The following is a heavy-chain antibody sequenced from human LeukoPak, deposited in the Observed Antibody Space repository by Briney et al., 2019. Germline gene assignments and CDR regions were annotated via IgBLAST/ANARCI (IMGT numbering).Heavy chain of an antibody. J-gene: IGHJ4*02. CDR1: GYSFSTYW. D-gene: IGHD3-22*01. V-gene: IGHV5-51*01. CDR3: ARHAFHNDNSDYYFAH. Sequence: GESLKISCKASGYSFSTYWIGWVRQMPGKGLEWVGLIYPGESDIRYSPSFQGQVTISADKSISTAYLQWSSLKASDTAMYYCARHAFHNDNSDYYFAHWGQGTLVTVSS. CDR2: IYPGESDI.